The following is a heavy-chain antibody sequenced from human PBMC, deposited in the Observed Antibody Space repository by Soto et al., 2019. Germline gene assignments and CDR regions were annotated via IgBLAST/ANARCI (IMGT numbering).Heavy chain of an antibody. D-gene: IGHD2-8*02. J-gene: IGHJ6*02. CDR1: GYTFSSYT. V-gene: IGHV1-18*04. CDR2: ISFNNGDT. Sequence: QVQLVQSGPEVKKPGASVKVSCKTSGYTFSSYTISWVRQAPGQGLEWMGWISFNNGDTKYAQKFQGRVTMTTDTSTRPAHMELRSLRSDDTAVYYCARDRDVVLVPPPTYDYYYYGLDVWGQGTTVTVSS. CDR3: ARDRDVVLVPPPTYDYYYYGLDV.